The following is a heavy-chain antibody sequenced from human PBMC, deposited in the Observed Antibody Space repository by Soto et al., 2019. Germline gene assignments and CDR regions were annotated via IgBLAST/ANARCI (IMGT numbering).Heavy chain of an antibody. CDR1: GGTFSSYA. V-gene: IGHV1-69*13. D-gene: IGHD2-2*02. Sequence: ASVKVSCKASGGTFSSYAISWVRQAPGQGLEWMGGIIPIFGTANYAQKFQGRVTITADESTSTAYMELSSLRSEDTAVYYCARGIVVVPAAIPADTWFAPWGQGTLVTVSS. J-gene: IGHJ5*02. CDR3: ARGIVVVPAAIPADTWFAP. CDR2: IIPIFGTA.